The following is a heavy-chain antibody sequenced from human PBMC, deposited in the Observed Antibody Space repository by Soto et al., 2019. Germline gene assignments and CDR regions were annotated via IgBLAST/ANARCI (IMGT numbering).Heavy chain of an antibody. D-gene: IGHD3-3*01. Sequence: SENLSLTCAVYVGSFSGYYWSWIRQPPGKGLEWIGEINHSGSTNYNPSLKSRVTISVDTSKNQFSLTLSSVTVAATAVYYCAGDKSVYLRPFAYGGQGTLVTV. V-gene: IGHV4-34*01. CDR3: AGDKSVYLRPFAY. J-gene: IGHJ4*02. CDR1: VGSFSGYY. CDR2: INHSGST.